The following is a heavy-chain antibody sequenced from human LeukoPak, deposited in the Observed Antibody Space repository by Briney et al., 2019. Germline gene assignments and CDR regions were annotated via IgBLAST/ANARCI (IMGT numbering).Heavy chain of an antibody. CDR2: ISGSGGST. CDR1: GFTFSSYA. Sequence: GGSLRLSCAASGFTFSSYAMSWVRQAPGKGLEWVSAISGSGGSTYYADSVKGRFTISRDNSKNTLYLQMNSLRAEDTAVYYCAKDGGSYYDFWSGYYPTYYYYYYMDVWGKGTTVTVSS. V-gene: IGHV3-23*01. CDR3: AKDGGSYYDFWSGYYPTYYYYYYMDV. J-gene: IGHJ6*03. D-gene: IGHD3-3*01.